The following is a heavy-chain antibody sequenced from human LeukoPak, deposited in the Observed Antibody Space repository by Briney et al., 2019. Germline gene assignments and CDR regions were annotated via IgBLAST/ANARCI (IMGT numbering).Heavy chain of an antibody. J-gene: IGHJ4*02. D-gene: IGHD2-2*01. V-gene: IGHV4-4*07. CDR3: ARDASGYCSSTSCHRGFDY. Sequence: SETLSLTCTVSGGSISSYYWSWIRQPAGKELEWIGRIYTSGSTNYNPSLKSRVTMSVDTSKNQFSLKLSSVTAADTAVYYCARDASGYCSSTSCHRGFDYWGQGTLVTVSS. CDR1: GGSISSYY. CDR2: IYTSGST.